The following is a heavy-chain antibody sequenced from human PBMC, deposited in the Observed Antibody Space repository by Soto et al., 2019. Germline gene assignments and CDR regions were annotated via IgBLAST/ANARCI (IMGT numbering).Heavy chain of an antibody. CDR2: MNPNSGNT. CDR3: ASLYYDILTGYYKALAY. D-gene: IGHD3-9*01. J-gene: IGHJ4*02. V-gene: IGHV1-8*01. Sequence: RASVKVSCKASGYTFTSYDINWVRQATGQGLEWMGWMNPNSGNTGYAQKFQGRVTMTRNTYISTAYMELSSLRSEDTAVYYCASLYYDILTGYYKALAYWGQGTLVTVSS. CDR1: GYTFTSYD.